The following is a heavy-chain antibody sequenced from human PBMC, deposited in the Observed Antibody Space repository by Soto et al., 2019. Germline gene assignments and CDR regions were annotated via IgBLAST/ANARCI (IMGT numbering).Heavy chain of an antibody. D-gene: IGHD6-13*01. CDR2: INHSGST. Sequence: QVQLQQWGAGLLKPSETLSLTCAVYGGSFSGYYWSWIRQPPGKGLEWIGEINHSGSTNYNPSLKSRVTISVDTSKNQCSLKLSSVTAADTAVYYCARGAAAAGTFDYWGQGTLVTVSS. CDR1: GGSFSGYY. J-gene: IGHJ4*02. CDR3: ARGAAAAGTFDY. V-gene: IGHV4-34*01.